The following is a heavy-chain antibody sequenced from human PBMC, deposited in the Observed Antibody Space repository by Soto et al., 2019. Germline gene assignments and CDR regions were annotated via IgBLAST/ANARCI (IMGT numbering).Heavy chain of an antibody. V-gene: IGHV3-30-3*01. Sequence: QVQLVESGGGVVQPGRSLTIFCTASGFTFKHNAMHWIRQAPAKGLEWVADISFDGSTKNYADSVKGRFTISRDNSKNTLSLQMRALKGEDTATYYCAREGIAESGPNFYDFWGQGNLVAVSS. CDR1: GFTFKHNA. J-gene: IGHJ4*02. CDR2: ISFDGSTK. D-gene: IGHD6-13*01. CDR3: AREGIAESGPNFYDF.